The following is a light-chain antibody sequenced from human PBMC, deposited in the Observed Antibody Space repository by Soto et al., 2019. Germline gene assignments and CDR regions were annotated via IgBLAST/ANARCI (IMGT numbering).Light chain of an antibody. J-gene: IGKJ2*01. CDR2: AAS. CDR3: QQYNNWPYT. V-gene: IGKV3-15*01. Sequence: EIATTQSPATLSVSPGERGTLSCRASQSVSSNLAWYQQKPGQAPRLLIYAASARATGIPARFSGSGSGTDFTLTISSLQSEDFAVYYCQQYNNWPYTFGQGTRVEIK. CDR1: QSVSSN.